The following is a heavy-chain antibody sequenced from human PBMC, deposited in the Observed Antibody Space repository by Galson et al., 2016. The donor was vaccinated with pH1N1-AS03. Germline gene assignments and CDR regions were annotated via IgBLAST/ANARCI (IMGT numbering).Heavy chain of an antibody. CDR2: VNTGNGNT. J-gene: IGHJ3*02. Sequence: SVKVSCKASGYTFTNYPIHWVRQAPGQRLEWMGWVNTGNGNTKYSQKFQGTVALTRDTSASTVYMELSGLRSQDTAVYFCASDVATRVVGAFDIWGQGTMVTVSS. V-gene: IGHV1-3*04. CDR1: GYTFTNYP. D-gene: IGHD6-6*01. CDR3: ASDVATRVVGAFDI.